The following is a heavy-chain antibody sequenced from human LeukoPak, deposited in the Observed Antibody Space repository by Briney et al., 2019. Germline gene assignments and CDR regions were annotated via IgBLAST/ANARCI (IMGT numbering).Heavy chain of an antibody. CDR3: ARELYYYDSSGYPAFDY. D-gene: IGHD3-22*01. Sequence: AGGSLRLSCAASGFTFSSYSMNWVRQAPGKGLEWVSSISSSSSYIYYADSVKGRFTISRDNAKNSLYLQMNSLRAEDTAVYYCARELYYYDSSGYPAFDYWGQGTLVTVSS. V-gene: IGHV3-21*01. CDR1: GFTFSSYS. J-gene: IGHJ4*02. CDR2: ISSSSSYI.